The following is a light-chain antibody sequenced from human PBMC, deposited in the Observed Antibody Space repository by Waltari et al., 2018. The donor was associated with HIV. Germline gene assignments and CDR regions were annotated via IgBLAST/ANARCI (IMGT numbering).Light chain of an antibody. CDR1: SSNSGAYYH. V-gene: IGLV2-14*03. Sequence: QSALTQPASVSGSRGKSITMSCTGTSSNSGAYYHVPWFQQRPGKAPKLIIYDVTDRPSGVSKRFSGSKSGITASLTISGLQADDEGDYYCSSYTASNTLWVFGGGTKLTVL. J-gene: IGLJ3*02. CDR3: SSYTASNTLWV. CDR2: DVT.